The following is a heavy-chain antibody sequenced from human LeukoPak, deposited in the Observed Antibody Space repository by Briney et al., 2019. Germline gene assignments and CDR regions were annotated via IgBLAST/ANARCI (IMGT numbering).Heavy chain of an antibody. CDR2: IYYSGST. V-gene: IGHV4-59*01. D-gene: IGHD3-22*01. Sequence: PSETLSLTCTVSGGSISSYYWSWIRQPPGKGLEWIGYIYYSGSTNYNPSLKSRVTISVDTSKNQFSLKLSSVTAADTAVYYCARSSQDSSGYYFDYWGQGTLVTVSS. CDR3: ARSSQDSSGYYFDY. CDR1: GGSISSYY. J-gene: IGHJ4*02.